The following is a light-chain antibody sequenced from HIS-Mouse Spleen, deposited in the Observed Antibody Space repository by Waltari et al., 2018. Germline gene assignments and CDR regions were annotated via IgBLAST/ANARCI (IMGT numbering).Light chain of an antibody. Sequence: RASQSVSTYLAWYQQKPGQAPRLLIYDASNRATGIPARFSGSGSGTDFTLTISSLEPEDFAVYYCQQRSNWPPNTFGGGTKVEIK. V-gene: IGKV3-11*01. CDR1: QSVSTY. CDR3: QQRSNWPPNT. J-gene: IGKJ4*01. CDR2: DAS.